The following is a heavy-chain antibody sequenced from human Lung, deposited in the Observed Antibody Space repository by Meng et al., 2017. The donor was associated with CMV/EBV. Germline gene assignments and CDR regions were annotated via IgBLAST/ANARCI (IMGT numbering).Heavy chain of an antibody. J-gene: IGHJ3*01. Sequence: ASAKVFCYASGYLFPGYYIHWVRQAPGQNLLWLVWIFPNNGGTKYAQNFQGRVTMTRDTSISTAYLELSRLRSDDTAVYYCARALKLGTVAFDLWGQGTMVTVSS. CDR2: IFPNNGGT. CDR3: ARALKLGTVAFDL. D-gene: IGHD7-27*01. V-gene: IGHV1-2*02. CDR1: GYLFPGYY.